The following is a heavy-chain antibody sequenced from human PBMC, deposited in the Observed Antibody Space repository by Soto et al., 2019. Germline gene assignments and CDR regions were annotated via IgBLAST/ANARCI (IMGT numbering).Heavy chain of an antibody. Sequence: SETLSLTCAVYGGSFSGYYWSWIRQPPGKGLEWIGEINHSGSTNYNPSLKSRVTISVDTSKIQFSLKLSSVTAADTAVYYCARGKVVVPAATYYYYYGMDVWGQGTTVTVSS. V-gene: IGHV4-34*01. CDR1: GGSFSGYY. J-gene: IGHJ6*02. D-gene: IGHD2-2*01. CDR2: INHSGST. CDR3: ARGKVVVPAATYYYYYGMDV.